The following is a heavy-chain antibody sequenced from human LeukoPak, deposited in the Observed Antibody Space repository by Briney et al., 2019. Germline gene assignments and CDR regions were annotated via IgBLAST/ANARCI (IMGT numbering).Heavy chain of an antibody. J-gene: IGHJ3*02. CDR3: TRGGYRDAFDI. CDR1: GYTFTGYY. D-gene: IGHD5-12*01. CDR2: INPNSGGT. Sequence: ASVKVSCKASGYTFTGYYMHWVRQAPGQGLEWMGWINPNSGGTSYAQKFQGRVTMTRDTSISTAYMELSRLRSDDTAVYYCTRGGYRDAFDIWGQGTMVTVSS. V-gene: IGHV1-2*02.